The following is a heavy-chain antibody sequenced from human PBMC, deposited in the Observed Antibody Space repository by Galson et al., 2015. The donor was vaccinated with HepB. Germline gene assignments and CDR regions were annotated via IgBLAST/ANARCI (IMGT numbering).Heavy chain of an antibody. CDR2: IYPTDADT. CDR3: VDVQGQVSISASKSTATAYLQWSSLKASDTSIYFCVRRRSQLLNVDTDY. V-gene: IGHV5-51*01. J-gene: IGHJ4*01. D-gene: IGHD2-15*01. Sequence: QSGAEVKMPGEFLKISCTTSGYNFNRYWIAWVRQMPGKGLEWMGIIYPTDADTRYSPSFQGQVPIPADQSTATAYLPWSSLKALPTLYSFVVDVQGQVSISASKSTATAYLQWSSLKASDTSIYFCVRRRSQLLNVDTDYWGQGTLVTVSS. CDR1: GYNFNRYW.